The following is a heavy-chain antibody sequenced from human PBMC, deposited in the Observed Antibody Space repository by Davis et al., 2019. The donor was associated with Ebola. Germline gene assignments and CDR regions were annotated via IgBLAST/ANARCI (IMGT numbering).Heavy chain of an antibody. J-gene: IGHJ4*02. CDR2: IRSKANSYAT. CDR3: AKGILLYSSGWYSR. CDR1: GFTFSSYW. V-gene: IGHV3-73*01. Sequence: GGSLRLSCAASGFTFSSYWMHWVRQASAQGLEWVGRIRSKANSYATAYAASVKGRFTISRDNSKNTLYLQMNSLRAEDTAVYYCAKGILLYSSGWYSRWGQGTLVTVSS. D-gene: IGHD6-19*01.